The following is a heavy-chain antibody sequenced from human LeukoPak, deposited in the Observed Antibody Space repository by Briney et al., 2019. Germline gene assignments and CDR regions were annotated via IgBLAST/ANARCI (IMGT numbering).Heavy chain of an antibody. CDR1: GYTFTSYD. V-gene: IGHV1-8*01. D-gene: IGHD5-18*01. CDR2: MSPNSGDT. CDR3: VGTAMVIFYYFDY. Sequence: ASVKVSCKASGYTFTSYDFNRVRQATGQRPEWMGWMSPNSGDTGYAQKFQDRVTMTRNTSISTAYMELSSLRSDDTAVYYCVGTAMVIFYYFDYWGQGTLVTVSS. J-gene: IGHJ4*02.